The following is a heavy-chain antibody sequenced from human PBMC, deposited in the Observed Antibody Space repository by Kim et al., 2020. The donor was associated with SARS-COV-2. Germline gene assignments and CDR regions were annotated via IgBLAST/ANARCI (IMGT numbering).Heavy chain of an antibody. Sequence: NYSPSFQGHVTISSDKSISTAYLQWSSLKASDTAMYYCARLGSAGQAFDIWGQGTMVTVSS. CDR3: ARLGSAGQAFDI. D-gene: IGHD7-27*01. V-gene: IGHV5-10-1*01. J-gene: IGHJ3*02.